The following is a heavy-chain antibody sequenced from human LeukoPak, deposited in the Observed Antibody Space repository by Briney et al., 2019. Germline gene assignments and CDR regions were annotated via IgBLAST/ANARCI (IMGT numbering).Heavy chain of an antibody. Sequence: CETLPVTRTVSGGSISSYYWSWIRQPPGKGLEWIGYIYASGSTLYSSGTTNYNPSLKSRVSRSVDTSKNQFSLKLSSVTAADTAVYYCARESWDTMVRGVIFDYWGQGT. CDR2: IYASGSTLYSSGTT. CDR3: ARESWDTMVRGVIFDY. CDR1: GGSISSYY. V-gene: IGHV4-59*01. D-gene: IGHD3-10*01. J-gene: IGHJ4*02.